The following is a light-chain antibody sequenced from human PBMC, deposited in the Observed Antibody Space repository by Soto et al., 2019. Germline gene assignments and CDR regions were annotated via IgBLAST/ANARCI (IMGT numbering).Light chain of an antibody. CDR3: CSYAGSSTLWV. J-gene: IGLJ3*02. V-gene: IGLV2-23*02. Sequence: QSVLTQPASVSGSPGQSITISCTGTSSDVGSYNLVSWYQQHPGKAPKLMIYEVSKRPSGVSNRFSGSKSGNTASLTISGLQAEDEADYYCCSYAGSSTLWVFGGGPKLTVL. CDR1: SSDVGSYNL. CDR2: EVS.